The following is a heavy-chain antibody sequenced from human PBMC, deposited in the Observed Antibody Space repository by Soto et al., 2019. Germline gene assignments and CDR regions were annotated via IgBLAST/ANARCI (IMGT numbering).Heavy chain of an antibody. D-gene: IGHD4-17*01. J-gene: IGHJ4*02. CDR2: ISSSSSYI. CDR3: ARDRLWYGDYKATFDY. Sequence: GGSLRLSCAASGFTFSSYSMNWVRQAPGKGLEWVSYISSSSSYIYYADSVKGRFTISRDNAKNSLYLQMNSLRAEDTAVYYCARDRLWYGDYKATFDYWGQGTLVTVSS. CDR1: GFTFSSYS. V-gene: IGHV3-21*03.